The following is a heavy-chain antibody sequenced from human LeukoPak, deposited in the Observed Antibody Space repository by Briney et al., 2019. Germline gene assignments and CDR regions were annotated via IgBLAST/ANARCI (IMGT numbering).Heavy chain of an antibody. D-gene: IGHD6-13*01. Sequence: ASVKVSCKASGYTFTGYYMHWVRQAPGQGLEWMGWINPNSGGTNYAQKFQGRATMTRDTSISTAYMELSSLRSEDTAVYYCARVRYSSSWYILRDAFDIWGQGTMVTVSS. CDR3: ARVRYSSSWYILRDAFDI. V-gene: IGHV1-2*02. J-gene: IGHJ3*02. CDR1: GYTFTGYY. CDR2: INPNSGGT.